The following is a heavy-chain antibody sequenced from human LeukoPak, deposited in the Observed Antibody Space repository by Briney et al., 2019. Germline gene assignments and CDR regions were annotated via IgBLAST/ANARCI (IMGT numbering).Heavy chain of an antibody. V-gene: IGHV3-48*03. CDR3: ARDYYDILTGYKYFDY. D-gene: IGHD3-9*01. J-gene: IGHJ4*02. CDR2: ISSSGSTI. CDR1: GFTFSSYE. Sequence: PGGSLRLSCAASGFTFSSYEMNWVRQAPGKGLEWVSYISSSGSTIYYADSVKGRFTISRDNAKNSLYLQMNSLRAEDTAVYYCARDYYDILTGYKYFDYWGQGTLATVSS.